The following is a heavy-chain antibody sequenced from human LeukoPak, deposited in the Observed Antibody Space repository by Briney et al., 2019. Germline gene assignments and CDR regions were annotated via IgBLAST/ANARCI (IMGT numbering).Heavy chain of an antibody. V-gene: IGHV4-38-2*02. Sequence: SETLSLTCNVSGYSISSGYYWGWIRQPPGKGLEWIGSVYHSGSTYHNPSLKSRVTISVDTSKNQFSLKLSSVTAADTAVYYCARDLGGSSADYWGQGTLVTVSS. CDR1: GYSISSGYY. CDR3: ARDLGGSSADY. CDR2: VYHSGST. D-gene: IGHD6-6*01. J-gene: IGHJ4*02.